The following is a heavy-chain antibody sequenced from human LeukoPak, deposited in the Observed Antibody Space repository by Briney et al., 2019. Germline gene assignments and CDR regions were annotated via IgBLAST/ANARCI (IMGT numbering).Heavy chain of an antibody. D-gene: IGHD3-22*01. J-gene: IGHJ4*02. Sequence: GGSLRLSCAASGFTVSSNYMSWVRQAPGKGLEWASVIYSGGSTYYADSVKGRFTISRDNSKNTLYLQMNSLRAEDTAVYYCAREANYYDSSGLTTPSFDYWGQGTLVTVSS. CDR1: GFTVSSNY. CDR3: AREANYYDSSGLTTPSFDY. CDR2: IYSGGST. V-gene: IGHV3-53*01.